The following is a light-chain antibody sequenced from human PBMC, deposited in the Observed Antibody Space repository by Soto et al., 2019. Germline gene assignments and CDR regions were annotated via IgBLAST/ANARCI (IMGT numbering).Light chain of an antibody. CDR1: QSVRNNY. J-gene: IGKJ4*01. V-gene: IGKV3-20*01. Sequence: EIVLTQSPGTLSLSPGERATLSCRASQSVRNNYLAWYQQKPGQAPRLLIYGGSSRATGIPVRFSGSGSETDFTLTISSLQPDDFATYYCQQYNSYSPLTFGGGTKVDIK. CDR3: QQYNSYSPLT. CDR2: GGS.